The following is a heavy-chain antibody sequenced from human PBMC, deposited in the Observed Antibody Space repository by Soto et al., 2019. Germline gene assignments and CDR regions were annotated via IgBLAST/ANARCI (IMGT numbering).Heavy chain of an antibody. D-gene: IGHD3-22*01. CDR1: VYNFTNFW. V-gene: IGHV5-10-1*01. CDR3: ARREYSYSRGSFDY. Sequence: GESLKISCEGSVYNFTNFWIHWVRQLPGKGLEWMGRIDPRDSETNYSPSFQGHVTISTAKSVTTAYLQWSSLKASDTALYYCARREYSYSRGSFDYWGHGTLVTVSS. J-gene: IGHJ4*01. CDR2: IDPRDSET.